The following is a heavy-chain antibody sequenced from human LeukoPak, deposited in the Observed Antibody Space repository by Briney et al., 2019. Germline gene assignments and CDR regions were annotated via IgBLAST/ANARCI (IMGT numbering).Heavy chain of an antibody. D-gene: IGHD1-14*01. Sequence: SETLSLTCSVSGDSITSYSWSWLRQPAGKGLEWIGRVYASGTTNYNPSLDSRVTISMDKFQNQFSLTLTYVPAADTAVYYCARDRSRKFVGWFDPWGQGVLVTVSS. V-gene: IGHV4-4*07. CDR1: GDSITSYS. CDR2: VYASGTT. CDR3: ARDRSRKFVGWFDP. J-gene: IGHJ5*02.